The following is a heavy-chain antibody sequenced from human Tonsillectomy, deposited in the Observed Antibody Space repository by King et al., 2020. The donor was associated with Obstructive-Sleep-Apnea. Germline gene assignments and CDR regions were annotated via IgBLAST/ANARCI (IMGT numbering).Heavy chain of an antibody. D-gene: IGHD1-26*01. CDR2: MSSNGGST. Sequence: VQLVESGGGLVQPGGSLRLSCSASGFTFSSYAMHWVRQAPGKGLEYVSAMSSNGGSTYYADSVKGRFTISRDNSKNTLYLQMSSLRAEDTAVYYCVKGRGGSYYCDAFDIWGQGTMVTVSS. CDR3: VKGRGGSYYCDAFDI. CDR1: GFTFSSYA. V-gene: IGHV3-64D*09. J-gene: IGHJ3*02.